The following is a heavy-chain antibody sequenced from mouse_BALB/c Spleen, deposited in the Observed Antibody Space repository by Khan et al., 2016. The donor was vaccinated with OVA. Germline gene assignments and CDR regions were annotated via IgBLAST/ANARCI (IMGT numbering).Heavy chain of an antibody. Sequence: QVQLKESGPELKKPGETVKISCKASGYTFTKSGMNWVKQAPGKGLKWMGWINTYTGEPTYADDFKGRFAFSLETSASTAYLQFNNLKNEDTATYFCARPPYFSYVMDNWGQGTSVTVSS. CDR3: ARPPYFSYVMDN. V-gene: IGHV9-3-1*01. D-gene: IGHD2-10*01. CDR1: GYTFTKSG. CDR2: INTYTGEP. J-gene: IGHJ4*01.